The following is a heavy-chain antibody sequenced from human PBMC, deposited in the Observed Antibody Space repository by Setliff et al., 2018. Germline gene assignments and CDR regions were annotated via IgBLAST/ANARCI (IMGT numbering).Heavy chain of an antibody. J-gene: IGHJ3*01. CDR3: AISTLSICSGGSCPNASDV. V-gene: IGHV1-18*01. Sequence: ASVKVSCKASGGTFRSDGFNWVRQAPGQGLEWVGWISSYNDVTSYAQRFQGRVTLTTDTSTSAAYMELRTLRSDDTAVYYCAISTLSICSGGSCPNASDVWGQGTMVTVSS. D-gene: IGHD2-15*01. CDR1: GGTFRSDG. CDR2: ISSYNDVT.